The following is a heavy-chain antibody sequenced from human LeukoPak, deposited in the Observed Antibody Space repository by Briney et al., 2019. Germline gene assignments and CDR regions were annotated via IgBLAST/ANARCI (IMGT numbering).Heavy chain of an antibody. D-gene: IGHD6-19*01. CDR2: INGNGGTT. CDR3: ARGRSGAVAGLNWFDP. Sequence: GGSLRLSCSASGFSFSTYAMHWARQAPGKGLEYVSTINGNGGTTYYADSVKGRFTISRDNSKNTLYLQMNSLRAEDTAVYYCARGRSGAVAGLNWFDPWGQGTLVTVSS. CDR1: GFSFSTYA. J-gene: IGHJ5*02. V-gene: IGHV3-64*04.